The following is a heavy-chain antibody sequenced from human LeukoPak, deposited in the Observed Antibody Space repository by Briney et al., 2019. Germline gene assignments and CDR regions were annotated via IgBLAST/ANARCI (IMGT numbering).Heavy chain of an antibody. V-gene: IGHV3-9*01. CDR2: ISWNSGSI. CDR3: AKEIGYCSGGSCYGSEFDY. Sequence: GRSLRLSCAASGFTFDDYAMHWARQAPGKGLEWVSGISWNSGSIGYADSVKGRFTISRDNAKNSLYLQMNSLRAEDTALYYCAKEIGYCSGGSCYGSEFDYWGQGTLVTVSS. J-gene: IGHJ4*02. CDR1: GFTFDDYA. D-gene: IGHD2-15*01.